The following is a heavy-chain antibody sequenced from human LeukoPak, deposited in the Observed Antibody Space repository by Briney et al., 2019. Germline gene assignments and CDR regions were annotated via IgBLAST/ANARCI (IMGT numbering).Heavy chain of an antibody. D-gene: IGHD6-6*01. CDR2: INHSGST. J-gene: IGHJ3*02. CDR3: ARGPYSSSSGVRAFDI. Sequence: PSETLSLTCAVYGGSFSGYYWSWIRQPPGKGLEWIGEINHSGSTNYNPSLKSRVTISVDTSKNQFSLKLSSVTAADTAVYCCARGPYSSSSGVRAFDIWGQGTMVTVSS. V-gene: IGHV4-34*01. CDR1: GGSFSGYY.